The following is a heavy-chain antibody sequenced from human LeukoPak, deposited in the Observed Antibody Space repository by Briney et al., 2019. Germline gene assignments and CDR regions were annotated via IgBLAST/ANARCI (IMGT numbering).Heavy chain of an antibody. J-gene: IGHJ3*02. CDR3: SRGGSYALDAFDI. CDR2: IKQDGSEE. V-gene: IGHV3-7*05. CDR1: GFTFSRYW. D-gene: IGHD3-16*01. Sequence: GGSLRLSCAASGFTFSRYWMSWVRQAPGKGLDWVANIKQDGSEEFYVDSLKGRFTISRDNAKNSLSLQMSSLSAEDTAVYYCSRGGSYALDAFDIWGQGTMVTVSS.